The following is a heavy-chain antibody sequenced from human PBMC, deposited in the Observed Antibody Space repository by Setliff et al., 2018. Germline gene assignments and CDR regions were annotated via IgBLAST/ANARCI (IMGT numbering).Heavy chain of an antibody. CDR1: GGSFSDYY. J-gene: IGHJ4*02. CDR3: RFWSSYYKNDY. CDR2: INQSGNT. D-gene: IGHD3-3*01. V-gene: IGHV4-34*01. Sequence: LSLTCTVYGGSFSDYYWGWIRQSPGKRPEWIAEINQSGNTNYNPSLNSRVSVSVDTPTNQFSLKVFSVTAADTAVYYCRFWSSYYKNDYWAQGTLVTSPQ.